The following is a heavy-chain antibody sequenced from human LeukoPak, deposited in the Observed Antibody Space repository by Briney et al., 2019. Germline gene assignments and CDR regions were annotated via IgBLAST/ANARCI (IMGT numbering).Heavy chain of an antibody. D-gene: IGHD3-22*01. V-gene: IGHV3-7*01. Sequence: GGSLRLSCAASGFTFSSYWMSWVRQAPGKGLEWVANIKQDGSEKYYVDSVKGRFTISRDNAKNSLYLQMNSLRAEDTAVYYCARGGRDSSGYPPSRDAFDIWGQGTMVTVSS. CDR2: IKQDGSEK. CDR1: GFTFSSYW. J-gene: IGHJ3*02. CDR3: ARGGRDSSGYPPSRDAFDI.